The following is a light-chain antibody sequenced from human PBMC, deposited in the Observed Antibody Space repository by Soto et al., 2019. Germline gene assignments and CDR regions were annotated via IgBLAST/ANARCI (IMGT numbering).Light chain of an antibody. CDR3: QQSYSSPFA. CDR2: ATS. V-gene: IGKV1-39*01. J-gene: IGKJ3*01. Sequence: DVQMTQSPSSLSAFVGDRITITCRANQTISRNLNWYQQKPGKAPSLLIFATSYLNDGVPSRFEGGGSGTDFTLTISSLEPDDFATYYCQQSYSSPFAFGPGTTVDVK. CDR1: QTISRN.